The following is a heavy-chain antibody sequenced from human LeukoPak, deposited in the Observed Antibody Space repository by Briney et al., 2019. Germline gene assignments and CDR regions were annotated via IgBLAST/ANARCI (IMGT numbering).Heavy chain of an antibody. Sequence: GGSLRLSCAASGFTFSSYCMSWVRQAPGKGLEWVSTISVSGGSTYYADSVKGRFTISRDNSKSTLYLQMNSLRAEDTAVYYCAKRAALGIYKYYFEYWGQGTLVTVSS. CDR1: GFTFSSYC. CDR2: ISVSGGST. V-gene: IGHV3-23*01. CDR3: AKRAALGIYKYYFEY. D-gene: IGHD1-26*01. J-gene: IGHJ4*02.